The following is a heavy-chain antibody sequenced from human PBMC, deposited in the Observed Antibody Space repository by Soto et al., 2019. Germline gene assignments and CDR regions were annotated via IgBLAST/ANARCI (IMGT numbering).Heavy chain of an antibody. V-gene: IGHV5-10-1*01. D-gene: IGHD5-12*01. CDR1: GYSFTSYW. CDR2: IDPSDSYT. Sequence: GESLKISCKGSGYSFTSYWISWVRQMPGKGLEWMGRIDPSDSYTNYSPSFQGHVTISADKSISTAYLQWSSLKASDTAMYYCARLAMATRRGYYGLDVWGQGTTVTVSS. CDR3: ARLAMATRRGYYGLDV. J-gene: IGHJ6*02.